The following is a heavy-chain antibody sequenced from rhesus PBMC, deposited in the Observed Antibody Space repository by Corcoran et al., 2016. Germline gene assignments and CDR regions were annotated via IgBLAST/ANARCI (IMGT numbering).Heavy chain of an antibody. J-gene: IGHJ4*01. Sequence: EVQLAESGGGLVQPGGSLRLSCAASGFTFISSWMYWVRQAPGKRREWVSRNSSDGSSTSYANSVKGRLTISRENAKNSLYLQMNSLRAEDTAVYYCAKKRVGEDYFDYWGQGVLVTVSS. V-gene: IGHV3-119*01. D-gene: IGHD3-22*01. CDR2: NSSDGSST. CDR3: AKKRVGEDYFDY. CDR1: GFTFISSW.